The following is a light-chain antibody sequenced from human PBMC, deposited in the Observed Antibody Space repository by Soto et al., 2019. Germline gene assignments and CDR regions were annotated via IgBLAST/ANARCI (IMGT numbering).Light chain of an antibody. CDR3: QQYNSYPWT. Sequence: QVTQSPSSLYAYVGDRVTITCRASQSISSWLAWYQQKPGKAPKLLIYKASTLESGVPSNFSGSGSGTEFTLTISSLQPEDFATYYCQQYNSYPWTFGQGTKVDIK. V-gene: IGKV1-5*03. J-gene: IGKJ1*01. CDR1: QSISSW. CDR2: KAS.